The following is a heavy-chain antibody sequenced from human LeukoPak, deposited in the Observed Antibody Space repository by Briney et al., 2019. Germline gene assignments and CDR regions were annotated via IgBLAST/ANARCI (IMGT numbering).Heavy chain of an antibody. D-gene: IGHD3-22*01. CDR3: ASPRYYDSSGYYYKY. Sequence: SETLSLTCAVYSESFSGYSWSWIRQPPGKGLEWIGEVIHSGSTNYNPSLKSRVTISIDTSKKQFSLKLSSVTAADTAVYYCASPRYYDSSGYYYKYWGQGTLVTVSS. CDR2: VIHSGST. CDR1: SESFSGYS. V-gene: IGHV4-34*12. J-gene: IGHJ4*02.